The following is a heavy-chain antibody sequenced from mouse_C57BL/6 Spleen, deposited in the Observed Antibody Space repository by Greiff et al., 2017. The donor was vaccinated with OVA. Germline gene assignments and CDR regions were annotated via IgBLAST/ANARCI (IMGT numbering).Heavy chain of an antibody. V-gene: IGHV1-54*01. J-gene: IGHJ1*03. CDR2: INPGSGGT. CDR1: GYAFTNYL. Sequence: VQLQQSGAELVRPGTSVKVSCKASGYAFTNYLIEWVKQRPGQGLEWIGVINPGSGGTNYNEKFKGKATLTADKSSSTAYMQLSSLTSEDSAVYFCARSTTVVDRYFDVWGTGTTVTVSS. D-gene: IGHD1-1*01. CDR3: ARSTTVVDRYFDV.